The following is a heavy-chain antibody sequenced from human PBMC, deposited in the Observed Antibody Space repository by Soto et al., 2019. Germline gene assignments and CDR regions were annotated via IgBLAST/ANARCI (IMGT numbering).Heavy chain of an antibody. CDR3: VTHAGTSVFIH. CDR1: GFTFSNYA. D-gene: IGHD6-13*01. V-gene: IGHV3-64D*06. CDR2: VISNGGST. Sequence: PVGSLRLSCSASGFTFSNYAMHWVRQAPGKGLEFVSGVISNGGSTLYADSVKGRFTISRDNSNNTLFLQMTSLRLEDTAVYYCVTHAGTSVFIHWGQGTLVTVSS. J-gene: IGHJ4*02.